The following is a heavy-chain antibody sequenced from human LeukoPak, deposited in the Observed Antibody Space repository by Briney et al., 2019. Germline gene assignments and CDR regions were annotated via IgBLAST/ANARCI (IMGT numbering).Heavy chain of an antibody. Sequence: PSETLSLTCTVSGDSISSYYWSWIRQPPGKRLEWIGYIYHSGSTNYNPSLKSRVTISPDTSKYQFSLKLSSVTAADTAVYYCATGYSSTWYYFDYWGQGTLVTVSS. D-gene: IGHD6-13*01. CDR3: ATGYSSTWYYFDY. V-gene: IGHV4-59*01. CDR2: IYHSGST. J-gene: IGHJ4*02. CDR1: GDSISSYY.